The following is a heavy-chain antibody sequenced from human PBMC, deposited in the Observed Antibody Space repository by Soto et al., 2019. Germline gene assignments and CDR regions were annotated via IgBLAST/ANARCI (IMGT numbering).Heavy chain of an antibody. Sequence: EVQLLESGGGLVQPGGSLRLSCAASGFTFSSYAMSWVRQAPGKGLEWVSAISGSGGSTYYADSVKGRFTISRDNSKNTLYLQMNSLIAEDTAVYYCAKDPPEWQTTGTLVGYFDYWGQGTLVTVSS. D-gene: IGHD4-17*01. CDR2: ISGSGGST. CDR3: AKDPPEWQTTGTLVGYFDY. V-gene: IGHV3-23*01. CDR1: GFTFSSYA. J-gene: IGHJ4*02.